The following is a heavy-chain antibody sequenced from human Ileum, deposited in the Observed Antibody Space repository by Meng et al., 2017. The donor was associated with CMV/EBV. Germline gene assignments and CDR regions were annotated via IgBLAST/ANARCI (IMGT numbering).Heavy chain of an antibody. J-gene: IGHJ4*02. CDR3: ARCVTGFPWFDC. CDR2: IHSSGDN. V-gene: IGHV4-4*07. Sequence: VRPQRVGQGLMQPARTLSLTCILTGDAPSNCYWTGRRRPAGKGLEWIGRIHSSGDNYYNPSLKRRVTISNDSFRNQFFLKLTAVTAEDTVMYYCARCVTGFPWFDCWGQGTLVTVSS. D-gene: IGHD2-8*02. CDR1: GDAPSNCY.